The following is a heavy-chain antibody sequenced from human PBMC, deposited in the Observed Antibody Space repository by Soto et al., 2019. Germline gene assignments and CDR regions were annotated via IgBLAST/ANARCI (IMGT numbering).Heavy chain of an antibody. V-gene: IGHV3-48*01. CDR1: GLTFSIYS. Sequence: PGGSLRLSCAASGLTFSIYSMNWVRQAPGKGLEWISYISSTSSTIYYADSVKGRFTISRDNAKNSLYLQMNSLRAEDTAVYYCATYYGSGSYFPDHYYYGMDVWGQGTTVTVSS. D-gene: IGHD3-10*01. CDR2: ISSTSSTI. J-gene: IGHJ6*02. CDR3: ATYYGSGSYFPDHYYYGMDV.